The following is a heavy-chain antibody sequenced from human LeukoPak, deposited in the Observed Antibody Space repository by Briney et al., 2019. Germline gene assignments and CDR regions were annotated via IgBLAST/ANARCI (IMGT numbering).Heavy chain of an antibody. Sequence: PSETLSLTCTVSGGSICSGGYYWSWIRQHPGKGLEWIGYIYYSGSTYYNPSLKSRVTISVDTSKNQFSLKLSSVTAADTAVYYCARVQEGGYTYYFDYWGQGTLVTVSS. CDR2: IYYSGST. V-gene: IGHV4-31*03. D-gene: IGHD5-24*01. J-gene: IGHJ4*02. CDR3: ARVQEGGYTYYFDY. CDR1: GGSICSGGYY.